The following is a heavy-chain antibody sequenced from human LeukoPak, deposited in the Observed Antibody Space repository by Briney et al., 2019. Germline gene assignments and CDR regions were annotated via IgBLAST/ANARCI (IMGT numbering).Heavy chain of an antibody. CDR3: ARGGRITGTTLWFDP. CDR2: INHSGST. Sequence: SETLSLTSAVYGGSFTGSYWRWIRQPPGKGLEWIGEINHSGSTNYNPSLKSRVTIAVDTSKNQFTLKLSPLTAPNTAVYYCARGGRITGTTLWFDPWGQGTLITVSS. CDR1: GGSFTGSY. J-gene: IGHJ5*02. V-gene: IGHV4-34*01. D-gene: IGHD1-7*01.